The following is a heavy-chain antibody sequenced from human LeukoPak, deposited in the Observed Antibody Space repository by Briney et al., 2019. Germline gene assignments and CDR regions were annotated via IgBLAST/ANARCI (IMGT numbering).Heavy chain of an antibody. CDR3: ARGDGRGVPLYYFDY. D-gene: IGHD3-10*01. CDR2: IYYSGST. V-gene: IGHV4-59*01. CDR1: GGSISSYY. Sequence: SETLSLTCTVSGGSISSYYWSWIRQPPGKGLEWIGYIYYSGSTNYNPSLKSRVTISVDTSKNQFSLKLSSVTAADTAVYYCARGDGRGVPLYYFDYWGQGTLVTVSS. J-gene: IGHJ4*02.